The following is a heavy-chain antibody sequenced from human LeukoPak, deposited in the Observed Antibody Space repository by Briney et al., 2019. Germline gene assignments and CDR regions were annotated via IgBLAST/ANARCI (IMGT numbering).Heavy chain of an antibody. CDR2: ISSSSSYI. Sequence: TGGSLRLSCAASGFTFSSYSMNWVRQAPGKGLEWVSSISSSSSYIYYADSVKGRFTISRDNAKNSLYLQMNSLRAEDTAVYYCARDIYSSSTVDYWGQGTLVTVSS. V-gene: IGHV3-21*01. D-gene: IGHD6-6*01. J-gene: IGHJ4*02. CDR3: ARDIYSSSTVDY. CDR1: GFTFSSYS.